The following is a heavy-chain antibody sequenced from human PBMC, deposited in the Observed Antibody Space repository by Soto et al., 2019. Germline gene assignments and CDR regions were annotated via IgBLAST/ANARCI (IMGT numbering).Heavy chain of an antibody. CDR3: ASHLWFGELLLATYGMDV. V-gene: IGHV4-39*01. D-gene: IGHD3-10*01. Sequence: SETLSLTCTVSGGSISSSSYYWGWIRQPPGKGLEWIGSIYYSGSTYYNTSLKSRVTISVDTSKNQFYLKLSSVTAADTVVYYCASHLWFGELLLATYGMDVWGQGTTVTVS. CDR2: IYYSGST. CDR1: GGSISSSSYY. J-gene: IGHJ6*02.